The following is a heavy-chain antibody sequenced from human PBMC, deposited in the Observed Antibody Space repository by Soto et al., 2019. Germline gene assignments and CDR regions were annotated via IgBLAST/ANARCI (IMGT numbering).Heavy chain of an antibody. J-gene: IGHJ4*02. V-gene: IGHV4-39*02. Sequence: QVQLQESGPGLVKPSETLSLTCTVSGCSISSSSYFWGWIRQPPGKGLEWIGSISNSGNTYSNPTLESLVTISADSSKNHCALQLSSVAAAGADVYYCGGGFDYWGQGNMVTVSS. CDR3: GGGFDY. D-gene: IGHD1-26*01. CDR2: ISNSGNT. CDR1: GCSISSSSYF.